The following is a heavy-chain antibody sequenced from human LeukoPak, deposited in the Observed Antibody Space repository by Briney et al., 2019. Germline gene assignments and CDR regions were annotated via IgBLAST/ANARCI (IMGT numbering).Heavy chain of an antibody. J-gene: IGHJ4*02. V-gene: IGHV3-21*01. Sequence: GGSLRLSCAASGFTFSQYSMNWVRQAPGKGLDWVSAISSSSSYIYYADSVKGRFTISRDNAKKSLYLQMNSLRAEDTAVYYCARDLGGYGDYGTNFDYWGQGTLVTVSS. CDR2: ISSSSSYI. CDR3: ARDLGGYGDYGTNFDY. D-gene: IGHD4-17*01. CDR1: GFTFSQYS.